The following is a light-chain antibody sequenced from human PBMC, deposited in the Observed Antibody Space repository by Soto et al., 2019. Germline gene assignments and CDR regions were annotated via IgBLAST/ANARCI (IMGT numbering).Light chain of an antibody. CDR3: SSYTPSSTVV. J-gene: IGLJ1*01. V-gene: IGLV2-14*03. Sequence: QSVLTQPASVFGSPGQSITISCTGTSSDVGGYNFVSWYQQLPGKAPKLMIYEVTSRPSGVSNRFSGSKSGNTASLTISGLQPEDEAEYYCSSYTPSSTVVFGSGTKVTVL. CDR2: EVT. CDR1: SSDVGGYNF.